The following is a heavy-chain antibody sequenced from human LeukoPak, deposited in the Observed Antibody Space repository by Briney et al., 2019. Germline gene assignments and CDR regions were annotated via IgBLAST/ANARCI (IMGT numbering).Heavy chain of an antibody. CDR2: LWYDGSNK. J-gene: IGHJ4*02. CDR3: SRGIDGYDSIVDY. CDR1: GFTFGGYG. V-gene: IGHV3-33*01. D-gene: IGHD5-24*01. Sequence: PGGSLRLSCAGSGFTFGGYGMHWFRQAPGKGLEWVAVLWYDGSNKYYADSVKGRFTISRDNSKNTLYLQMNSLRVEDTAVYYCSRGIDGYDSIVDYWGQGTLVTVSS.